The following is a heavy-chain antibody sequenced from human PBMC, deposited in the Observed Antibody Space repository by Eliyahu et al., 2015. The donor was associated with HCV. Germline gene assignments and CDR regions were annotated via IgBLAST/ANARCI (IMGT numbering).Heavy chain of an antibody. CDR1: GGSFSGYY. CDR3: ARGSRLVVVGRYSSSKGYYYYGMDV. CDR2: INHSGST. J-gene: IGHJ6*02. D-gene: IGHD6-6*01. V-gene: IGHV4-34*01. Sequence: KPSETLSLTCAVYGGSFSGYYWSWIRQPPGKGLEWIGEINHSGSTNYNPSLKSRVTISVDTSKNQFSLKLSSVTAADTAVYYCARGSRLVVVGRYSSSKGYYYYGMDVWGQGTTVTVSS.